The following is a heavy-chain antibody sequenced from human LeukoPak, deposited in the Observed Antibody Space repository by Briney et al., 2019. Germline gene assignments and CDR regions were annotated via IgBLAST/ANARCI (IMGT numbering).Heavy chain of an antibody. D-gene: IGHD3-22*01. CDR3: ARAQDRSGYRSPAFDS. CDR2: IYYTGST. J-gene: IGHJ4*02. Sequence: SETLSLTCTVSGGSISSYYWSWIRQPPGKGLEWIGYIYYTGSTNYNPSLKSRVTISADTSKNQFSLKLTSVITADTAVYYCARAQDRSGYRSPAFDSWGQGTLVTVSS. V-gene: IGHV4-59*01. CDR1: GGSISSYY.